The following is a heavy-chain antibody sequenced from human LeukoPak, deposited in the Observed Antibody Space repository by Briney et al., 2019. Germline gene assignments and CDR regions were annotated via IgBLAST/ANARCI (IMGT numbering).Heavy chain of an antibody. CDR3: TRLPAYCSGGSCYFDY. J-gene: IGHJ4*02. Sequence: EGSLRLSCAASGFTFSGSARHWVRQASGKGLEWIGRIKDKANNYATAYAASMKGRFTISRDDSKNTAYLQMNSLKTEDTDVYDCTRLPAYCSGGSCYFDYWGQGTLVTVSS. CDR2: IKDKANNYAT. CDR1: GFTFSGSA. D-gene: IGHD2-15*01. V-gene: IGHV3-73*01.